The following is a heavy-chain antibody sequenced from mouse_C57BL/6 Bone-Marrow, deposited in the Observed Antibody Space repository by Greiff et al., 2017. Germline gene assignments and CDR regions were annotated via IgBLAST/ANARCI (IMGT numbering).Heavy chain of an antibody. J-gene: IGHJ2*01. V-gene: IGHV1-85*01. CDR1: GYTFTSYD. D-gene: IGHD1-1*01. CDR2: IYPRDGST. CDR3: ARPPILLQMNYFDY. Sequence: VMLVESGPELVKPGASVKLSCKASGYTFTSYDINWVKQRPGQGLEWIGWIYPRDGSTKYNEKFKGKATLTVDTSSSTAYMELHSLTSEDSAVYFCARPPILLQMNYFDYWGQGTTLTVAS.